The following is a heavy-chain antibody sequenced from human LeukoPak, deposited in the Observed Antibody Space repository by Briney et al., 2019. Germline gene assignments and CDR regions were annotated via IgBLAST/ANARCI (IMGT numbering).Heavy chain of an antibody. CDR1: KFTFRNYG. Sequence: GGSLRLSCTASKFTFRNYGMSWVRQAPGKGLVWVSRINSDGSSTSYADSVKGRFTISRDNAKNTLYLQMNSLRAEDTAVYYCARRGAVAGTFDYWGQGTLVTVSS. V-gene: IGHV3-74*01. D-gene: IGHD6-19*01. CDR3: ARRGAVAGTFDY. J-gene: IGHJ4*02. CDR2: INSDGSST.